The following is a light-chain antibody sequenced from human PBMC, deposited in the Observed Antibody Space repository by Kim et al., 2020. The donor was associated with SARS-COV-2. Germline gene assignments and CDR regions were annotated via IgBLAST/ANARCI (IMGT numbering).Light chain of an antibody. J-gene: IGLJ2*01. CDR1: SLRSYY. V-gene: IGLV3-19*01. CDR3: NSRDSNDNVV. CDR2: GKN. Sequence: VALGQTVRITSQGDSLRSYYATRYQQKPGQAPILVIYGKNNRPSGIPDRFSGSSSGNTASLTITGTQAGDEADYYCNSRDSNDNVVFGGGTQLTVL.